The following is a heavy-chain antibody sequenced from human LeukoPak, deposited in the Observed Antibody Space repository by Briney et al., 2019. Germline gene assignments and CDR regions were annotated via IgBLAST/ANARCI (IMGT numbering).Heavy chain of an antibody. J-gene: IGHJ3*02. CDR2: IKHSGST. D-gene: IGHD3-22*01. CDR1: GGSFSGYY. CDR3: ARDRPVGDSSVQDAFDI. V-gene: IGHV4-34*01. Sequence: SETLSLTCAVYGGSFSGYYWSWIRQPPEKGLEWIGEIKHSGSTYYNPSLKSRVTMSVDTSKNQFSLKLSSVTAADTAVYYCARDRPVGDSSVQDAFDIWGQGTMVTVSS.